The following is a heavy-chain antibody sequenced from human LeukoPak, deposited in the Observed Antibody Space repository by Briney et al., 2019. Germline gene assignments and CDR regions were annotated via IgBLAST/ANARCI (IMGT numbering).Heavy chain of an antibody. Sequence: GGSLRLSCAASGFTFSNAWMSWVRQAPGKGLEWVAVISYDGSNKYYADSVKGRFTISRDNSKNTVFLQVDSLRAEDTAVYYCVRGATVGARGLGDYWGQGTQVTVSS. CDR2: ISYDGSNK. V-gene: IGHV3-30*03. J-gene: IGHJ4*02. CDR3: VRGATVGARGLGDY. D-gene: IGHD1-26*01. CDR1: GFTFSNAW.